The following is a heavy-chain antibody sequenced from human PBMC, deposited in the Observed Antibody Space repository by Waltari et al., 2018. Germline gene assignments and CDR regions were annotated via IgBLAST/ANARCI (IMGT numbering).Heavy chain of an antibody. CDR2: IDPNDSSN. D-gene: IGHD5-12*01. CDR1: GYSFTDYR. V-gene: IGHV5-10-1*03. J-gene: IGHJ4*02. CDR3: ARRDYSGYDETFDH. Sequence: DVQLVQSGTAVKKPGESLTISCTGSGYSFTDYRHTGVPHKPGKGLEWMGRIDPNDSSNNYSPSFQGHVTMSTDKSTKTAYLQWSSLQASDTAIYYCARRDYSGYDETFDHWGQGTQVTVSS.